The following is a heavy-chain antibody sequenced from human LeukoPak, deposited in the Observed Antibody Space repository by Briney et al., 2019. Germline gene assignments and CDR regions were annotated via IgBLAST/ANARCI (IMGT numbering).Heavy chain of an antibody. J-gene: IGHJ6*02. D-gene: IGHD3-9*01. V-gene: IGHV1-3*01. CDR2: INAGNGNT. CDR3: ARGLRYFDWLLYPYYGMDV. CDR1: GYTFTSYA. Sequence: ASVKVSCKASGYTFTSYAMHWVRQAPGQRLERMGWINAGNGNTKYSQKFQGRVTITRDTSASTAYMELSSLRSEDTAVYYCARGLRYFDWLLYPYYGMDVWGQGTTVTVSS.